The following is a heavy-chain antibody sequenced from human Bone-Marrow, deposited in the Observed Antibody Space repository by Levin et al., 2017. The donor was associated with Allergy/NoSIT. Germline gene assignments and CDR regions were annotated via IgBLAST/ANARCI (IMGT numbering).Heavy chain of an antibody. CDR1: GYTFTSYD. CDR2: MNPNSGNT. J-gene: IGHJ2*01. V-gene: IGHV1-8*01. D-gene: IGHD2-15*01. Sequence: ASVKVSCKASGYTFTSYDINWVRQATGQGLEWMGWMNPNSGNTGYAQKFQGRVTMTRSTSISTAYMELSSLRSEDTAVYYCARGRGYCSGGSCYAWYFDLWGRGTLVTVSS. CDR3: ARGRGYCSGGSCYAWYFDL.